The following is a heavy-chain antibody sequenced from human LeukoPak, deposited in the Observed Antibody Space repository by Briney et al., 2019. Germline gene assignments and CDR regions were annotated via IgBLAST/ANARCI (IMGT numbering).Heavy chain of an antibody. J-gene: IGHJ4*02. CDR2: IRYDGSNK. CDR1: GFTFSSYG. D-gene: IGHD1-26*01. Sequence: GGSLRLSCAASGFTFSSYGIHWVRQAPGKGLEWVAFIRYDGSNKYYADSVKGRFTISRDNSKNTLHLQMDSLRAEDTAVYYCAKDRDKYSGSDFDYWGQGTLVTVSS. V-gene: IGHV3-30*02. CDR3: AKDRDKYSGSDFDY.